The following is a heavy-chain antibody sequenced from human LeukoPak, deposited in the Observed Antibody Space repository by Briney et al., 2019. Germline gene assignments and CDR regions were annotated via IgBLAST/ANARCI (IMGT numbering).Heavy chain of an antibody. CDR2: IYHSGST. CDR3: ARGSGSYYLTYYFDY. Sequence: SETLSLTCAVSGGSISSSNWWSWVRQPPGKGLEWIGEIYHSGSTNYNPPLKSRVTISVDKSKNQFSLKLSSVTAADTAVYYCARGSGSYYLTYYFDYWGQGTLVTVSS. CDR1: GGSISSSNW. J-gene: IGHJ4*02. V-gene: IGHV4-4*02. D-gene: IGHD3-10*01.